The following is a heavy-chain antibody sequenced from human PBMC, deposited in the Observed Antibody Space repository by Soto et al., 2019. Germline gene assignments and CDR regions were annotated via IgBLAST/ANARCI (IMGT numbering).Heavy chain of an antibody. V-gene: IGHV1-8*01. CDR1: GYTFTNYD. J-gene: IGHJ6*02. CDR2: MTATTGST. Sequence: VKHSSEAPGYTFTNYDINWWRQATEQGLDGMGWMTATTGSTSYAQKFQGRVPMTRNTSISTAYMELSSLRSEDTAAYYSARGPVVSAAIWYYYGMDVWGQGSTVTVSS. CDR3: ARGPVVSAAIWYYYGMDV. D-gene: IGHD2-2*02.